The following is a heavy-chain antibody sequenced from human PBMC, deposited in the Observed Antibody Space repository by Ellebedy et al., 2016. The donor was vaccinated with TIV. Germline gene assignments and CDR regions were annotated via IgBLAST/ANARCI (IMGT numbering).Heavy chain of an antibody. Sequence: SETLSLTCTVSGGSISSYYWSWIRQPPGKGLEWIGEINHSGSTNYNPSLKSRVTISVDTSKNQFSLKLSSVTAADTAVYYCARHAYYYDSSGYYDNWFDPWGQGTLVTVSS. CDR2: INHSGST. D-gene: IGHD3-22*01. CDR3: ARHAYYYDSSGYYDNWFDP. V-gene: IGHV4-34*01. J-gene: IGHJ5*02. CDR1: GGSISSYY.